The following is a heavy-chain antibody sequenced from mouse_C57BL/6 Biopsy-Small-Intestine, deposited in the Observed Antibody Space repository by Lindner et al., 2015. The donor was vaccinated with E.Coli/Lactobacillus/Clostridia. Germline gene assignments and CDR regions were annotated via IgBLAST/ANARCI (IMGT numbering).Heavy chain of an antibody. Sequence: ASVKVSCKASGYTFTGYYMHWVRQAPGQGLEWMGRINPNSGDTDYAQKFQGRVTMTRDTSISTAYMELTRLTSDDTAVYYCARVWDCGGGSCYNDAFDMWGQGTVVTVSS. D-gene: IGHD1-1*02. V-gene: IGHV1-53*01. J-gene: IGHJ3*02. CDR1: GYTFTGYY. CDR2: INPNSGDT. CDR3: ARVWDCGGGSCYNDAFDM.